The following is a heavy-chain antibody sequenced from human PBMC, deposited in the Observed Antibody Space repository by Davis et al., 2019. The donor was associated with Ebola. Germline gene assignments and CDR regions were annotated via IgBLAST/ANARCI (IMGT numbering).Heavy chain of an antibody. CDR2: IYPGDSDT. V-gene: IGHV5-51*01. CDR1: GYRFTNYW. J-gene: IGHJ4*02. Sequence: PGGSLRLSCQGSGYRFTNYWIAWVRQLPGKGLEWMGIIYPGDSDTRYSPSFQGQVTISADKSISTAYLQWSSLKASDTAMYYCARHDQSGTYSLGYWGQGTLVTVSS. D-gene: IGHD1-26*01. CDR3: ARHDQSGTYSLGY.